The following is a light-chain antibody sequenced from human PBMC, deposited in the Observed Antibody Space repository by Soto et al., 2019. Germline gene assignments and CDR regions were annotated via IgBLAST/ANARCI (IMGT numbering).Light chain of an antibody. CDR3: HQYNNWPQT. CDR2: GAS. Sequence: EIVMTQSPATLPVSPGERATLSCRASQSVSSFLAWYQQKPGQAPRLLIYGASTRATGIPARFSGSGSETEFTLTISSLRSEDFAVYYCHQYNNWPQTFGQGTKVEIK. CDR1: QSVSSF. J-gene: IGKJ1*01. V-gene: IGKV3-15*01.